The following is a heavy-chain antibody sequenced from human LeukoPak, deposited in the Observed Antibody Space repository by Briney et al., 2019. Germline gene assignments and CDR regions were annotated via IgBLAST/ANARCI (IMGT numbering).Heavy chain of an antibody. Sequence: SQTLSLTCAISGDSVSSNSAAWNWIRQSPSRGLEWLGRTYYRSKWYNDYAVSVKSRITINPDTSKNQFSLQLNSVTPEDTAVYYCATPSSYGSGSYSPEDAFDIWGQGTMVTVSS. D-gene: IGHD3-10*01. V-gene: IGHV6-1*01. CDR2: TYYRSKWYN. CDR1: GDSVSSNSAA. J-gene: IGHJ3*02. CDR3: ATPSSYGSGSYSPEDAFDI.